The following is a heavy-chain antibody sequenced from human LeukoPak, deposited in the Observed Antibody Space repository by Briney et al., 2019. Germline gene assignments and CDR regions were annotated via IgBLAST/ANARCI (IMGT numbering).Heavy chain of an antibody. J-gene: IGHJ4*02. CDR1: GFTFSTYA. D-gene: IGHD3-10*01. CDR2: ISNSGGST. CDR3: AKVLASGGGFDY. Sequence: GGSLRLSCAASGFTFSTYAMSWVRQAPGKGLEWVSGISNSGGSTFYADSVKGRFTISRDNSKNTLYLQMNSLRAEDTAVYYCAKVLASGGGFDYWGQGTLVTVSS. V-gene: IGHV3-23*01.